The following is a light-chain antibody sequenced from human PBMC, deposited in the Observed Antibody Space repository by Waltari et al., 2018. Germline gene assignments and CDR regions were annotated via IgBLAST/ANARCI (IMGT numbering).Light chain of an antibody. CDR1: QNIRSY. CDR2: GAS. V-gene: IGKV1-39*01. CDR3: QQSCNTPPT. Sequence: DIQMTQSPSSLSALVGGRVTITCRASQNIRSYVTWYQQKAGKAPQLLIYGASSLQSGVPSRFSGSGSGTDFTLTIRSLQPEDFATYYCQQSCNTPPTFGQGTKVEMK. J-gene: IGKJ1*01.